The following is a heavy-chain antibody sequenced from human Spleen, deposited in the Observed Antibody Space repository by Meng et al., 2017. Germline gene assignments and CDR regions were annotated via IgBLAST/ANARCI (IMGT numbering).Heavy chain of an antibody. J-gene: IGHJ4*02. D-gene: IGHD6-19*01. CDR1: GFTFSRYA. V-gene: IGHV3-30*14. CDR2: ISYDGSNK. CDR3: ARGWYGDY. Sequence: LKISGAASGFTFSRYAMHWVRQAPGKGLEWVAVISYDGSNKYYADSVKGRLTISRDNSKNTLFLQMNSLRAEDTAVYYCARGWYGDYWGQGTLVTVSS.